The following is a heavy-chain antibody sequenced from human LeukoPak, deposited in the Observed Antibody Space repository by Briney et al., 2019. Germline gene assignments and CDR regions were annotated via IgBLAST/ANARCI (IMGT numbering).Heavy chain of an antibody. V-gene: IGHV3-23*01. CDR2: IPASGGNT. CDR1: GFTFSTYG. D-gene: IGHD2/OR15-2a*01. Sequence: GGSLRLSCAASGFTFSTYGMRWVRQAPGKGLEWVSTIPASGGNTYYADSVKGRLTISRDNSKNTLYLQMNSLRAEDTAVYYCAREGPRGNSQFDYWGQGTLVTVSS. CDR3: AREGPRGNSQFDY. J-gene: IGHJ4*02.